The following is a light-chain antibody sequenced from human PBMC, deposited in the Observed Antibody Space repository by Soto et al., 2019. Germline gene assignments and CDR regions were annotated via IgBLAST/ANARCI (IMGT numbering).Light chain of an antibody. CDR2: GAS. CDR3: QQSDTWPPYT. J-gene: IGKJ2*01. CDR1: QSVGTN. Sequence: EILLTQSPDTLSVSPGEKATLSCTASQSVGTNLAWYHQQSGQAPRLLIYGASTRDTGVPARFNGSGSGTEFTLTISSLQSEDFGIYYCQQSDTWPPYTFGQGTKLEI. V-gene: IGKV3-15*01.